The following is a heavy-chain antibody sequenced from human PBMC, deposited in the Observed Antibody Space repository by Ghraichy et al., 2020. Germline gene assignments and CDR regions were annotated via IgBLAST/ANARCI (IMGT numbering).Heavy chain of an antibody. J-gene: IGHJ6*02. CDR1: GFAFSVYG. V-gene: IGHV3-48*02. CDR3: AREAPGRTFYHYGMDV. Sequence: GSLRLSCAASGFAFSVYGMNWARRAPGKGLEWLSYISSSSTSRYYADSVKGRFTIFRDNAKNSVFLDMSSLRDEDTAIYYCAREAPGRTFYHYGMDVWGQGTTVFVSS. CDR2: ISSSSTSR. D-gene: IGHD1-26*01.